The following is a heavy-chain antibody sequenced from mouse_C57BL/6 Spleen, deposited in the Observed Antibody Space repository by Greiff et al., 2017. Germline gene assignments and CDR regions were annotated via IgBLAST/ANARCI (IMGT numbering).Heavy chain of an antibody. CDR3: ALTGTEAMDY. J-gene: IGHJ4*01. CDR2: IYPGSGGT. CDR1: GYAFTNYL. Sequence: VMLVESGAELVRPGTSVKVSCKASGYAFTNYLIEWVKQRPGQGLEWIGVIYPGSGGTTYNEKFKGKETLTADKSSSTAYMQLSSLTSEDSAVYFCALTGTEAMDYWGQGTSGTVSS. V-gene: IGHV1-54*01. D-gene: IGHD4-1*01.